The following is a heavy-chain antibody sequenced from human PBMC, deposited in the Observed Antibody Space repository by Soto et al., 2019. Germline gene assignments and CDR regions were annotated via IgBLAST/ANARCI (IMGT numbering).Heavy chain of an antibody. CDR1: GGSISSSSYY. V-gene: IGHV4-39*01. CDR3: ARHVKTDLRYFDWLLPWFDP. Sequence: SETLSLTCTVSGGSISSSSYYWGWIRQPPGKGLEWIGSIYYSGSTYYNPSLKSRVTISVDTSKNQFSLKLSSVTAADTAVYYCARHVKTDLRYFDWLLPWFDPWGQGTLVTVSS. J-gene: IGHJ5*02. CDR2: IYYSGST. D-gene: IGHD3-9*01.